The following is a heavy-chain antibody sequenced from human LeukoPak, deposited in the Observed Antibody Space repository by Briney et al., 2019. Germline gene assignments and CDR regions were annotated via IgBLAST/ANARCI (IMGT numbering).Heavy chain of an antibody. V-gene: IGHV1-18*01. CDR1: GYTFTSYG. Sequence: ASVKVSCKASGYTFTSYGISWVRQAPGQGREWRGWISAYNGNTNYAQKLQGRVTMTTDTSTSTAYMELRSLRSDDTAVYYCARGDCSGGSCYLDYWGQGTLVTVSS. J-gene: IGHJ4*02. D-gene: IGHD2-15*01. CDR2: ISAYNGNT. CDR3: ARGDCSGGSCYLDY.